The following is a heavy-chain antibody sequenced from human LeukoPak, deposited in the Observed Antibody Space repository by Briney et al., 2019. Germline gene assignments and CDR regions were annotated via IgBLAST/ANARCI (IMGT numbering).Heavy chain of an antibody. CDR1: GGSITSYY. D-gene: IGHD3-10*01. Sequence: PSETLSLTCTVSGGSITSYYWAWLRQPPGKGLEWIGYIYYSGYSNYNPSLKSRVSMSADTSKNQFSLKLSSVTAADTALYYCARHHYASGTHTPYYFDFWGQGTLVTVSS. V-gene: IGHV4-59*13. J-gene: IGHJ4*02. CDR3: ARHHYASGTHTPYYFDF. CDR2: IYYSGYS.